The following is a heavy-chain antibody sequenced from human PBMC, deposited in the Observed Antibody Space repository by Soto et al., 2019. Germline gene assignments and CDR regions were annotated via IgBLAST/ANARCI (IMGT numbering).Heavy chain of an antibody. CDR3: ARDKTTSYYYYNGMYV. V-gene: IGHV3-53*01. CDR1: GFTVSSNY. CDR2: IYSGGST. J-gene: IGHJ6*02. D-gene: IGHD1-1*01. Sequence: EVQLVESGGGLIQPGGSLRLSCAASGFTVSSNYMSWVRQAPGKGLEWVSVIYSGGSTYYADSVKGRFTISRDNSKNTLYLQMNSLRAEDTAVYYCARDKTTSYYYYNGMYVWGQGTTVTVSS.